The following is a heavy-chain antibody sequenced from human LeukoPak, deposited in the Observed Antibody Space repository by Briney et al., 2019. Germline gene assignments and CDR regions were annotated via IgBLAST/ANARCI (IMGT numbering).Heavy chain of an antibody. J-gene: IGHJ6*02. Sequence: SETLSLNCTVSGGSISSYYWSWIRQPPGKGLEWIGYIYYSGSTNYNPSLKSRVTISVDTSKNQFSLKLSSVTAADTAVYYCARFGNYYYGMDVWGQGTTVTVSS. CDR1: GGSISSYY. V-gene: IGHV4-59*01. CDR3: ARFGNYYYGMDV. D-gene: IGHD3-10*01. CDR2: IYYSGST.